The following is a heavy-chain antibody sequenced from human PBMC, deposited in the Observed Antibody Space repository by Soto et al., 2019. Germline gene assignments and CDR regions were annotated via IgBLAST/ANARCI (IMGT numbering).Heavy chain of an antibody. Sequence: QVQLVQSGAEVKKPGASVKVSCKASGYTFTGYYMHWVRQAPGQGLEWMGWINPNSGGTNYAQKFQGWVTMTRDTSISTAYMELSRLRSDATAVYYCARGWAYYEYVWGSYTTSSGMDVWGQGTTVTVSS. CDR1: GYTFTGYY. V-gene: IGHV1-2*04. J-gene: IGHJ6*02. CDR2: INPNSGGT. CDR3: ARGWAYYEYVWGSYTTSSGMDV. D-gene: IGHD3-16*01.